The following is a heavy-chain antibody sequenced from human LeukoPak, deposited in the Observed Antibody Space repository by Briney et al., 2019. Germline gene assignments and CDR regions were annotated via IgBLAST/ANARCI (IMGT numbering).Heavy chain of an antibody. V-gene: IGHV4-4*02. D-gene: IGHD3-9*01. J-gene: IGHJ4*02. CDR3: ARARDFDWLLFDY. CDR2: IYHSGST. CDR1: GGSISSSNW. Sequence: PSETLSLTCAVSGGSISSSNWWSWVRQPPGKGLEWIGEIYHSGSTNYNPSLKSRVTISVDKSKNQFSLKLSSATAADTAVYYCARARDFDWLLFDYWGQGTLDTVSS.